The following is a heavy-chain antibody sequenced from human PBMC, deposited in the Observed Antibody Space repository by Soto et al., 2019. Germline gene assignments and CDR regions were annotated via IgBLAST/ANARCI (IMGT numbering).Heavy chain of an antibody. D-gene: IGHD3-10*01. V-gene: IGHV3-7*05. J-gene: IGHJ4*02. CDR3: AKDSRGPYN. Sequence: GGSLRLSCAASGFSFSSSWMSWVRQAPGKGLEGVASINQDGSDTYYVDSVKGRFTISRDKAKNSLYLQLNSLRAEDTAVYYCAKDSRGPYNWGQGTLVTVSS. CDR2: INQDGSDT. CDR1: GFSFSSSW.